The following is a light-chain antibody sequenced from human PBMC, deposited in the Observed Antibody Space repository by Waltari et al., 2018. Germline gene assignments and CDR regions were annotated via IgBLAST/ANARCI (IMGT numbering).Light chain of an antibody. CDR2: WAS. CDR3: QQYYSPLYT. CDR1: QSVLYSSDNKNY. J-gene: IGKJ2*01. V-gene: IGKV4-1*01. Sequence: DFVMTQSPASLSVSLGERDTINCRSSQSVLYSSDNKNYLAWFQHKPGHPPKLLIYWASLRQSGVPDRFSGSGSERDFSLTISSVQAEDVAVYYCQQYYSPLYTFDQGTKLEIK.